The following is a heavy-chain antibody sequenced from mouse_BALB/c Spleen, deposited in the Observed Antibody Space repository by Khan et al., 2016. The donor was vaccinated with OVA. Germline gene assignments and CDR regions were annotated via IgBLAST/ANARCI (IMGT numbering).Heavy chain of an antibody. CDR3: ARSLYYSYGYVLDC. CDR1: GYSITSDYA. D-gene: IGHD2-14*01. Sequence: QLEESGPGLVKPSQSLSLTCTVTGYSITSDYAWNWIRQFPGNKLEWMGYISSTGGTSYNPSLKSRISITRATSKNQFFLQLKSVTAEDTATYYCARSLYYSYGYVLDCWGRGTLVTVSS. J-gene: IGHJ4*01. V-gene: IGHV3-2*02. CDR2: ISSTGGT.